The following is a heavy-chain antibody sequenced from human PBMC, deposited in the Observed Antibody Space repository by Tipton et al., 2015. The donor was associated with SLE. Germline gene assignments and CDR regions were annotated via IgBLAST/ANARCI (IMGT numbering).Heavy chain of an antibody. CDR3: ARECLNPVTTVHDYFEL. J-gene: IGHJ2*01. CDR1: GGSLSSYY. Sequence: TLSLTCTVSGGSLSSYYWSWIRQPAGGGLEWSGRIYTNENTNYNPSLKSRVTMSVDTSKNHFSLKLISLTAADTAVYYCARECLNPVTTVHDYFELWGRGTLFTVSS. D-gene: IGHD4-11*01. CDR2: IYTNENT. V-gene: IGHV4-4*07.